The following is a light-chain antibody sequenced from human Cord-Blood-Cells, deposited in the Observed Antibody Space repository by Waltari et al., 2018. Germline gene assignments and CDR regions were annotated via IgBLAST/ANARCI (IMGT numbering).Light chain of an antibody. CDR3: QKYNSAPWT. CDR2: AAS. V-gene: IGKV1-27*01. Sequence: DIQMTQSPSSLSASVGDRVTITCRASQGISNYLAWYQQKQVKVPKPLIYAASTLQSRVPSRFSGSGSGTDFTLTISSLQPEDVATYYCQKYNSAPWTFGQGTKVEIK. J-gene: IGKJ1*01. CDR1: QGISNY.